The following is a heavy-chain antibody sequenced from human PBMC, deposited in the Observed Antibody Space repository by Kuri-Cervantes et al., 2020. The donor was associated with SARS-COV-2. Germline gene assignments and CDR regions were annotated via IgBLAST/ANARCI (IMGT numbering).Heavy chain of an antibody. Sequence: ASVKVSCKASGYTFTSYGISWVRQAPGQRLEWMGWINAGNGNTKYSQKFQGRVTITRDTSASTAYMELSSLRSEDTAVYYCARVRLGAYCGGDCYVGPIHPLDCWGQGTLVTVSS. CDR1: GYTFTSYG. V-gene: IGHV1-3*01. CDR2: INAGNGNT. D-gene: IGHD2-21*02. J-gene: IGHJ4*02. CDR3: ARVRLGAYCGGDCYVGPIHPLDC.